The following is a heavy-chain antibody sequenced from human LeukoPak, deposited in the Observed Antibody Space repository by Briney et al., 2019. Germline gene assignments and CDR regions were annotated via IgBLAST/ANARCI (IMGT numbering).Heavy chain of an antibody. J-gene: IGHJ4*02. CDR1: GGSISNYF. V-gene: IGHV4-4*07. Sequence: SETLSLTCTVSGGSISNYFWSWVRQPAGKGLEWIGRIYSTGRSDYNPSLKSRITMSVDTSKNQFSLKLSSVTAADTAVYYCARDGPRSGYVLGHFDNLGQGTLVTASS. D-gene: IGHD5-12*01. CDR3: ARDGPRSGYVLGHFDN. CDR2: IYSTGRS.